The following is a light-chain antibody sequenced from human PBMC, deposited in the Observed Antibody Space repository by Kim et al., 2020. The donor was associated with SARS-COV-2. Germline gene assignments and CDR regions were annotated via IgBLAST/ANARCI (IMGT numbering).Light chain of an antibody. Sequence: GEKVTIFCSRRNSNIVSNSDEWDQQLPGTAPILLIYKNNQRPSGVPYRISGSKSGTSASLAISGLRSEDEAGYYGAAWDDRLSGPTFGGGTQLTVL. CDR1: NSNIVSNS. V-gene: IGLV1-47*01. J-gene: IGLJ2*01. CDR2: KNN. CDR3: AAWDDRLSGPT.